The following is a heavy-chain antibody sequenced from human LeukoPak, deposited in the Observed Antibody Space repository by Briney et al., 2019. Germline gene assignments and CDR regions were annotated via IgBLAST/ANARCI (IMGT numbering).Heavy chain of an antibody. CDR1: GFTFSSYA. J-gene: IGHJ4*02. D-gene: IGHD6-19*01. V-gene: IGHV3-23*01. CDR2: ISGSGGST. Sequence: GGSLRLSCAASGFTFSSYAMSWVRQAPGKGLEWVSAISGSGGSTYYADSVKGRFTISRDNSKNTLYLQMNSLRAEDTAVYYCATLMPGIVVAGYYFDYWGQGTLVTVSS. CDR3: ATLMPGIVVAGYYFDY.